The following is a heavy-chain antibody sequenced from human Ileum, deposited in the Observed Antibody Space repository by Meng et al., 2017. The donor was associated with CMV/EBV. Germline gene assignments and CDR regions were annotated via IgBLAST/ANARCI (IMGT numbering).Heavy chain of an antibody. CDR1: VSSGSYY. D-gene: IGHD2-2*01. Sequence: VSSGSYYGSWIRQPPGKGLEWIGHIYYYSGITIYNPSLKSRVTISLDTSKSQFSLRLSSVTAADTAVYYCARDYSCSSDNCYEGIDPWGQGTLVTVSS. CDR3: ARDYSCSSDNCYEGIDP. CDR2: IYYYSGIT. J-gene: IGHJ5*02. V-gene: IGHV4-61*01.